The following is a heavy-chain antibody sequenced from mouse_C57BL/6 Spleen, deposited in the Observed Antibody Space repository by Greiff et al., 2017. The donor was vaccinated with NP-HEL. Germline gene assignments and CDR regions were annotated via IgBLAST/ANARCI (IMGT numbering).Heavy chain of an antibody. Sequence: VQLQQSGAELVRPGSSVKLSCKASGYTFTSYWMDWVKQRPGQGLEWIGNIYPSDSETHYNQKFKDKATLTVDKSSSTAYMQLSSLTSEDSAVYYCARESNYDWYFDVWGTGTTVTVSS. CDR3: ARESNYDWYFDV. J-gene: IGHJ1*03. CDR1: GYTFTSYW. CDR2: IYPSDSET. D-gene: IGHD2-5*01. V-gene: IGHV1-61*01.